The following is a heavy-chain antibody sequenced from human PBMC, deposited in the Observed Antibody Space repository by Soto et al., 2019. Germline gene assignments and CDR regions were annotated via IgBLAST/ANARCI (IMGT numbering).Heavy chain of an antibody. V-gene: IGHV3-21*01. CDR3: AREISGWSPEFYYCGMAV. CDR2: ISSSNDYT. D-gene: IGHD6-19*01. J-gene: IGHJ6*02. Sequence: EVQLVESGGGLVKPGGSLRLSCAASGFTFSGYTMIWVRQAPGKGLECVSSISSSNDYTYYADSVKGRFTISRDNAKNSQYLQMNGLRAEDTAVYSCAREISGWSPEFYYCGMAVWGQGTTVTVSS. CDR1: GFTFSGYT.